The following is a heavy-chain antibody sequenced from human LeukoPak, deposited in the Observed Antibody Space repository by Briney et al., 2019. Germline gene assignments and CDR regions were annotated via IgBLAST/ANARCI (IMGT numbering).Heavy chain of an antibody. Sequence: PGGSLRVSCAASGFTFSSYSMNWVRQAPGKGLEWVSSISSSSSYICYADSVKGRFTISRDNAKNSLYLQMNSLRAEDTAVYYCARDRAGIAVAGIDYWGQGTLVTVSS. CDR1: GFTFSSYS. CDR3: ARDRAGIAVAGIDY. D-gene: IGHD6-19*01. J-gene: IGHJ4*02. V-gene: IGHV3-21*01. CDR2: ISSSSSYI.